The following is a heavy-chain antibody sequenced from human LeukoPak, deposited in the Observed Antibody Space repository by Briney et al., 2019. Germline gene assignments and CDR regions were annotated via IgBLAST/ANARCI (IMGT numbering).Heavy chain of an antibody. CDR3: ARLCIVGATTLYYYYYMDV. Sequence: SETLSLTCAVYGGSFSGYYWSWIRQPPGKGLEWIGEINHSGSTNYNPSLKSRVTISVDTSKNQLSLKLSSVTAADTAVYYCARLCIVGATTLYYYYYMDVWGKGTTVTVSS. CDR1: GGSFSGYY. D-gene: IGHD1-26*01. CDR2: INHSGST. J-gene: IGHJ6*03. V-gene: IGHV4-34*01.